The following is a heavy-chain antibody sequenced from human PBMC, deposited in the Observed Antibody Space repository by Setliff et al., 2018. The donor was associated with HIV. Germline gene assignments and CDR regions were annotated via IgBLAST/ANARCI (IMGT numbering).Heavy chain of an antibody. J-gene: IGHJ3*02. D-gene: IGHD5-12*01. CDR2: IYFTGSS. Sequence: PSETLSLTCTVSGGSISTYYWSWIRQPPGKGLEWIGSIYFTGSSDNNPSLKSRVTLSVDNAKSSLYLQMNGLRAEDTAVYYCARVRRHSGRPGTFDIWGQGTMVTVSS. CDR1: GGSISTYY. CDR3: ARVRRHSGRPGTFDI. V-gene: IGHV4-59*08.